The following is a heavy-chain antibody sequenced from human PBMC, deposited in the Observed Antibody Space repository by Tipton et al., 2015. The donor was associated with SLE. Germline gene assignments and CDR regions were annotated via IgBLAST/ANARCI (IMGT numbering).Heavy chain of an antibody. J-gene: IGHJ4*02. Sequence: TLSLTCTVYGGSISSYYWSWIRQPPGKGLEWIGYIYYSGSTNYNPSLKSRVTISVDTSKNQFSLKLSSVTAADTAVYYCARVKSGIAPWGQGTLVTVSS. V-gene: IGHV4-59*01. D-gene: IGHD6-13*01. CDR1: GGSISSYY. CDR3: ARVKSGIAP. CDR2: IYYSGST.